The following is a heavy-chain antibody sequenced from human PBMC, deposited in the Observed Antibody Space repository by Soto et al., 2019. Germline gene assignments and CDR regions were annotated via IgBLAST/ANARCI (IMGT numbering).Heavy chain of an antibody. Sequence: GGSLRLSCAASGFTFSSYAMSWVRQAPGKGLEWVSAISGSGGSTYYADSVKGRFTISRDNSKNTLYLQMNSLRAEDTAVYYCAKVHAGFGELFPYYYYYYGMDVWGQGTTVTVSS. D-gene: IGHD3-10*01. V-gene: IGHV3-23*01. J-gene: IGHJ6*02. CDR1: GFTFSSYA. CDR3: AKVHAGFGELFPYYYYYYGMDV. CDR2: ISGSGGST.